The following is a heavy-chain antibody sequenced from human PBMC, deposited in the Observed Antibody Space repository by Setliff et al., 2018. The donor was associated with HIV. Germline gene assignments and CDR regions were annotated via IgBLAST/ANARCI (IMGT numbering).Heavy chain of an antibody. J-gene: IGHJ6*03. CDR3: ARAPPRITIFGVVVSSDYYNYYMDV. D-gene: IGHD3-3*01. Sequence: ASVKVSCKAAGYTFTNYAMNWVRQAPGQGLEWMGWINTNTGNPTYAQGFTGRFVFSLDTSVSTAFLQISSLQAEDTAVYYCARAPPRITIFGVVVSSDYYNYYMDVWGKGTTVTVSS. CDR2: INTNTGNP. CDR1: GYTFTNYA. V-gene: IGHV7-4-1*02.